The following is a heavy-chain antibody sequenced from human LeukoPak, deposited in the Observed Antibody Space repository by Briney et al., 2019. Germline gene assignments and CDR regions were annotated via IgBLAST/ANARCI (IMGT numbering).Heavy chain of an antibody. CDR1: GFTFSTW. D-gene: IGHD4-23*01. Sequence: PGGSLRLSCAASGFTFSTWMAWVRQAPGKGLEWLANIKEDGSQKHYADSVKGRFTISRDNAGNSVYLQMTSLRAEDTAVYYCARDVSGNLDYWGQGTLVTVSS. CDR2: IKEDGSQK. J-gene: IGHJ4*02. V-gene: IGHV3-7*03. CDR3: ARDVSGNLDY.